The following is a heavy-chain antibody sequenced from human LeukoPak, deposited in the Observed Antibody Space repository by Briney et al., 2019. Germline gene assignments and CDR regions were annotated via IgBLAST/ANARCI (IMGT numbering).Heavy chain of an antibody. CDR1: GYTFTGYY. Sequence: ASVTVSCKASGYTFTGYYMHWVRQAPGQGLEWMGRINPNSGGTNYAQKFQGRVTMTRDTSISTAYMELSRLRSDDTAVYYCASEGYGDYAFDYWGQGTLVTVSS. D-gene: IGHD4-17*01. CDR2: INPNSGGT. V-gene: IGHV1-2*06. J-gene: IGHJ4*02. CDR3: ASEGYGDYAFDY.